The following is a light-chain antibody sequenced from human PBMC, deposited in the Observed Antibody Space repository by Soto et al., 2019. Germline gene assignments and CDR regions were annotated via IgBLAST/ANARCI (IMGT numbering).Light chain of an antibody. CDR2: EVS. J-gene: IGLJ1*01. CDR1: SSDVGGYNY. Sequence: QSVLTQPPSASGSPGQSVTITCTVTSSDVGGYNYVSWYQQHPGKAPKVIIYEVSKRPSGVPDRFSGSKSGSTASLTVSGLQAEDEADYYCSSYAVTNIFVFGTGTKVTV. CDR3: SSYAVTNIFV. V-gene: IGLV2-8*01.